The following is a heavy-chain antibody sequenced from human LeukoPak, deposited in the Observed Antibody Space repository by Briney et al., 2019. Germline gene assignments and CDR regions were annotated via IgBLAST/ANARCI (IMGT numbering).Heavy chain of an antibody. J-gene: IGHJ4*02. CDR1: GFTFSSYA. CDR2: ISGSGGNT. D-gene: IGHD3-16*01. CDR3: AKAPVMITFGGSYFDN. Sequence: PGGSLRLSCAASGFTFSSYAMNWVRQAPGKGLEWVSTISGSGGNTYYADSMKGRFTISRDNSKNTLYLQMNSLRVEDTAVYYCAKAPVMITFGGSYFDNWGQGTLVTVSS. V-gene: IGHV3-23*01.